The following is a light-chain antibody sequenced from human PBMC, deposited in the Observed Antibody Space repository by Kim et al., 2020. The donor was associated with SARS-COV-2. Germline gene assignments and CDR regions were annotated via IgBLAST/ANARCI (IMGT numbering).Light chain of an antibody. CDR2: ETN. CDR3: VLYMGRGIWV. J-gene: IGLJ3*02. CDR1: SGSVSTHHY. V-gene: IGLV8-61*01. Sequence: QTVVTQESSFSVFPGGTVTLTCGLTSGSVSTHHYPSWYQQTPGQPPRTLIYETNTRSSGVPDRFSGSVLGDKAALTITGAQAEDESDYYCVLYMGRGIWVFGGGTQLTVL.